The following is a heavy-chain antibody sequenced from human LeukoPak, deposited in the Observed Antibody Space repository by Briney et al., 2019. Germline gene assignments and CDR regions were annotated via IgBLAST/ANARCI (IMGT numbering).Heavy chain of an antibody. J-gene: IGHJ4*02. CDR3: ARVMTTVLRGDY. Sequence: ASVKVSCKASGYTFTGYYMHWVRQAPGQGLEWMGRINPNSGGTNYAQKFQGRVTMTRDTSISTAYMELSRLRSDDTAVYYCARVMTTVLRGDYWGQGTLVTVSS. D-gene: IGHD4-17*01. V-gene: IGHV1-2*06. CDR2: INPNSGGT. CDR1: GYTFTGYY.